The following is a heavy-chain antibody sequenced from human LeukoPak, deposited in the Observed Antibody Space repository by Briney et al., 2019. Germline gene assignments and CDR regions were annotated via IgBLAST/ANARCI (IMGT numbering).Heavy chain of an antibody. CDR2: INHSGST. D-gene: IGHD3-16*01. J-gene: IGHJ4*02. Sequence: SETLSLTCAVDGGSFSGYYWSWIRQPPGKGLEWIGEINHSGSTNYNPSLKSRVTISVDTSKNQFSLKLSSVTAAGTAVYYCARGRFRIMTHWGQGTLVTVSS. CDR3: ARGRFRIMTH. V-gene: IGHV4-34*01. CDR1: GGSFSGYY.